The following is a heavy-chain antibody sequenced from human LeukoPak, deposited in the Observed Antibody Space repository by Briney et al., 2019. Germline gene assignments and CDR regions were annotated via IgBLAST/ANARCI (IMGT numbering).Heavy chain of an antibody. Sequence: GGSLRLSCAASGFTFSCNYMSWVRQAPGKGLEWVSVIYSGGSTYYADSVKGRFTISRDNSKNTLYLQMNSLRAEDTAVYYCAREAHSSGYGWFDPWGQGTLVTVSS. CDR2: IYSGGST. D-gene: IGHD3-22*01. CDR1: GFTFSCNY. J-gene: IGHJ5*02. CDR3: AREAHSSGYGWFDP. V-gene: IGHV3-53*01.